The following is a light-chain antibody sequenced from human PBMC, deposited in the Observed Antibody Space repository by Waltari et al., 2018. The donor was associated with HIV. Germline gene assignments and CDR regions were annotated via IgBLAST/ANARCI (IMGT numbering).Light chain of an antibody. Sequence: IQLTQAPPSLSASVGDRVTITCRASMRISNYLNWDQQKPGRAPKLLIEAASSLQSGVPSRFTGSGSGTEFTVTISSLQPEDLATDDCQQSHSTLITFGGGTNVEIK. CDR1: MRISNY. CDR3: QQSHSTLIT. J-gene: IGKJ4*01. V-gene: IGKV1-39*01. CDR2: AAS.